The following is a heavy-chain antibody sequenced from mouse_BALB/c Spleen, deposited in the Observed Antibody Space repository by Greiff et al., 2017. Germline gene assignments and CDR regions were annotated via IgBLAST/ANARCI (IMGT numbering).Heavy chain of an antibody. Sequence: VQLQQSGPGLVAPSQSLSITCTVSGFSLTSYGVHWVRQPPGKGLEWLGVIWAGGSTNYNSALMSRLSISKDNSKSQVFLKMNSLQTDDTAMYYCAREWDGYSAWFAYWGQGTLVTVSA. J-gene: IGHJ3*01. V-gene: IGHV2-9*02. CDR1: GFSLTSYG. CDR2: IWAGGST. CDR3: AREWDGYSAWFAY. D-gene: IGHD2-3*01.